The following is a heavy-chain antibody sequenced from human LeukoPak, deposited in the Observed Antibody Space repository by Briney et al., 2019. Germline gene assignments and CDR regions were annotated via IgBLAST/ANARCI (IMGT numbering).Heavy chain of an antibody. CDR3: ARSPYYDSSEDGY. V-gene: IGHV3-21*01. J-gene: IGHJ4*02. CDR2: ISSSSSYI. D-gene: IGHD3-22*01. Sequence: GGSLRLPCAASGFTFSNYNVNWVRQAPGKGLEWVSSISSSSSYIYYADSVKGRFTISRDNAKNSLYLQMNSLRAEDTAVYYCARSPYYDSSEDGYWGQGTLVTVSS. CDR1: GFTFSNYN.